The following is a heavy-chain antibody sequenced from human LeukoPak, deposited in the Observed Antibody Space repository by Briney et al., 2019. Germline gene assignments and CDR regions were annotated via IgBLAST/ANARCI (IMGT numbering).Heavy chain of an antibody. CDR2: IYYSGST. Sequence: SETLSLTCTVSGGSISSGGYYWSWIRQHPGKGLEWIGYIYYSGSTYYNPSLKSRVTISVDTSKNQFSLKLSSVTAADTAVYYCAGSSFYYFDYRGQGTLVTVSS. CDR1: GGSISSGGYY. CDR3: AGSSFYYFDY. V-gene: IGHV4-31*03. J-gene: IGHJ4*02. D-gene: IGHD6-19*01.